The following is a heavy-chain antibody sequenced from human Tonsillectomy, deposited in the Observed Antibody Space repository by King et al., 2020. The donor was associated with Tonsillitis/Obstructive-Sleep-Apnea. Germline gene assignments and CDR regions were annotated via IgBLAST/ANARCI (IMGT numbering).Heavy chain of an antibody. CDR3: ARGTTPEDPPSPGFDY. J-gene: IGHJ4*02. D-gene: IGHD1-14*01. V-gene: IGHV1-46*01. CDR2: INPSGDIT. Sequence: QLVQSGTEVKKPGASVKVSCKASGYTFTSYYIHWVRQAPGQGLEWMGIINPSGDITRYAQNFQDRATLTRDAFASTAHMELSSLRSDDTAVYYCARGTTPEDPPSPGFDYWGQGTLITVSS. CDR1: GYTFTSYY.